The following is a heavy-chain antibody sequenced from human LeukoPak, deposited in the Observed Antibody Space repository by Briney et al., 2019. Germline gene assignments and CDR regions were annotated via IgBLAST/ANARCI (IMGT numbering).Heavy chain of an antibody. Sequence: GASVKVSCKPSGYTFTRNGISWVRQAHGQGLEWMGWINVYNGNTKYAQKLQGRVTMTTDTSTTTAYMELRSLKSDDTAVYYCAREGWGTYSSGPYYFDYWGQGTLITVSS. CDR3: AREGWGTYSSGPYYFDY. J-gene: IGHJ4*02. V-gene: IGHV1-18*04. D-gene: IGHD6-19*01. CDR2: INVYNGNT. CDR1: GYTFTRNG.